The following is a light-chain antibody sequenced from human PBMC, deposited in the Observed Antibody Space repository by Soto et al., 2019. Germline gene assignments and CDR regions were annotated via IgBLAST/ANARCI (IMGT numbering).Light chain of an antibody. CDR2: KAS. V-gene: IGKV1-5*03. Sequence: DIPMTQSPSTLSGSVGDRVTITCRASQTISSWLAWYQQKPGKAPKLLIYKASTLKSGVPSRFSGSGSGTEFTVTISSLQPDDFATYYCQHYNSYSEAFGQGTKVGLK. CDR3: QHYNSYSEA. CDR1: QTISSW. J-gene: IGKJ1*01.